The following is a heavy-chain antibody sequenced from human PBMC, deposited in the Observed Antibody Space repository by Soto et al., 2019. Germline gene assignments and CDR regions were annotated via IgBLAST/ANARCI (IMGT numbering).Heavy chain of an antibody. V-gene: IGHV3-23*01. Sequence: GGSLRLSCAASGFTFSSYAMSWVRQAPGKGLEWVSAISGSGGSTYYADSVKGRFTISRDNSKNTLYLQMNSLRAEDTAVYYCAKDRLLWFGEELDAFDIWGQGTMVTVSS. CDR3: AKDRLLWFGEELDAFDI. D-gene: IGHD3-10*01. CDR1: GFTFSSYA. CDR2: ISGSGGST. J-gene: IGHJ3*02.